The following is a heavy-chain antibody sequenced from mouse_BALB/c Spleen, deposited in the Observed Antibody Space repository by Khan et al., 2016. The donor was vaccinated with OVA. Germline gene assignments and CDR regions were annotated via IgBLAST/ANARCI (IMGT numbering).Heavy chain of an antibody. CDR2: ISYSGST. D-gene: IGHD4-1*01. Sequence: EVQLQESGPGLVKPSQSLSLTCTVTGYSITSDYAWNWIRQFPGNKLEWMGYISYSGSTTYNPSLKSRISITRDTSTEPFFLQLKSVTSEDTATYYCASELGRYYAMDYWGQGTSVTVSS. V-gene: IGHV3-2*02. CDR3: ASELGRYYAMDY. J-gene: IGHJ4*01. CDR1: GYSITSDYA.